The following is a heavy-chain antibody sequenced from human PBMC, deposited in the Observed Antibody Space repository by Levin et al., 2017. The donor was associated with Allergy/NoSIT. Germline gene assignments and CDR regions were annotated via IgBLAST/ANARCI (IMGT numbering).Heavy chain of an antibody. Sequence: LSLTCAASGFPFSHYWMHWVRQAPGKGLVWISRINNDGSTTNYADSVKGRFTISRDNAKNTLYLQMNSLRAEDTALYYCVSGGAWGQGTLVTVSS. CDR2: INNDGSTT. V-gene: IGHV3-74*01. CDR3: VSGGA. J-gene: IGHJ5*02. CDR1: GFPFSHYW. D-gene: IGHD1-26*01.